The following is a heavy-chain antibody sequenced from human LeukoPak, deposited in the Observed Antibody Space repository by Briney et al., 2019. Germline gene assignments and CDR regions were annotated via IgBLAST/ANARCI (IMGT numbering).Heavy chain of an antibody. CDR1: GFAFSHYA. D-gene: IGHD3/OR15-3a*01. J-gene: IGHJ3*02. CDR3: AREDRIYDISRRSAFDI. Sequence: GRSLRLSCAASGFAFSHYAMHWVRQAPGKGLEWVAVISYDGDNKYYTDSVKGRFTISKDNSKNTLYLQMSSLRPEDTAVYYCAREDRIYDISRRSAFDIWGQGTMVTVSS. V-gene: IGHV3-30-3*01. CDR2: ISYDGDNK.